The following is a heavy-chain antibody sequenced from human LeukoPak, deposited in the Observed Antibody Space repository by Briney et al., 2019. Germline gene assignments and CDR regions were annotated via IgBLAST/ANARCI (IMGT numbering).Heavy chain of an antibody. V-gene: IGHV1-18*01. CDR1: GYTFTSYG. D-gene: IGHD3-22*01. CDR3: ARGGYYDSSGYNFDY. CDR2: ISAYNGNT. J-gene: IGHJ4*02. Sequence: GASVKVSCKASGYTFTSYGISWVRQAPGQGLEWMGWISAYNGNTNYAQKFQGWVTMTRDTSISTAYMELSRLRSDDTAVYYCARGGYYDSSGYNFDYWGQGTLVTVSS.